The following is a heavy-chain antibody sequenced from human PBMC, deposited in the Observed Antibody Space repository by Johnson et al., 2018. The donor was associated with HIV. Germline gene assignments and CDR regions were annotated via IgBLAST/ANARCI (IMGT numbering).Heavy chain of an antibody. V-gene: IGHV3-15*01. CDR2: IKNKADGGTT. D-gene: IGHD3-22*01. Sequence: VHLVESGGGSVKPGGSLRLSCAASGFIFSNAWMSWVRQAPGKGLEWAGHIKNKADGGTTEYAAPVKGRFTISRDDSKNMLYLQMNSLRAEDTAVYYCARDRAEAYYYDSSGRKSGFDIWGQGTMVTVSS. CDR3: ARDRAEAYYYDSSGRKSGFDI. J-gene: IGHJ3*02. CDR1: GFIFSNAW.